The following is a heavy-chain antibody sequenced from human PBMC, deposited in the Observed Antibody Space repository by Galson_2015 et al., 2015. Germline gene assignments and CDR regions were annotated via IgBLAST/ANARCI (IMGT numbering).Heavy chain of an antibody. CDR3: ARDFIAAGGLDV. V-gene: IGHV3-7*03. Sequence: SLRLSCAASEFTFTNYWMNWVRQAPGKGLEWLANIKPDGSDRYYVDSVKGRFTISRDNAKNSLYLQMSSLRAEDTAVYYCARDFIAAGGLDVWGQGTTVTVS. CDR2: IKPDGSDR. CDR1: EFTFTNYW. J-gene: IGHJ6*02. D-gene: IGHD3-16*02.